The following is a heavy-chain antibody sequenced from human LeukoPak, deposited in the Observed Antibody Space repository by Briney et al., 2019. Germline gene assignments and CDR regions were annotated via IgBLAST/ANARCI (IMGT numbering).Heavy chain of an antibody. CDR2: IDHSGST. CDR3: AKSNGYGLVDI. J-gene: IGHJ3*02. D-gene: IGHD3-10*01. CDR1: GYSISSGYY. Sequence: SETLSLTCSVSGYSISSGYYWGWVRQAPGKGLEWIGSIDHSGSTNYNPSLKSRVTISVDTSKNQFSLKLSSVTAADTAVYYCAKSNGYGLVDIWGQGTMVTVSS. V-gene: IGHV4-38-2*02.